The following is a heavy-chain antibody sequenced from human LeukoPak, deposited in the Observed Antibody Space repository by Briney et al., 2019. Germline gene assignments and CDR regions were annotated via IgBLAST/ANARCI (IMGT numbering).Heavy chain of an antibody. J-gene: IGHJ4*02. CDR1: GFTFSSYA. CDR3: ARDVRYYYDSSGYYRIQYFDY. Sequence: RGSLRLSCAASGFTFSSYAMSWVRQAPGKGLEWVSAISGSGGSTYYADSVKGRFTISRDNAKNSLYLQMNSLRAEDTAVYYCARDVRYYYDSSGYYRIQYFDYWGQGTLVTVSS. D-gene: IGHD3-22*01. V-gene: IGHV3-23*01. CDR2: ISGSGGST.